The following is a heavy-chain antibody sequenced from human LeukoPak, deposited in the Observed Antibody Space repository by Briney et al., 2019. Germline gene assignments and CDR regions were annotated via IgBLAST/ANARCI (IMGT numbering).Heavy chain of an antibody. CDR1: GGSITSYY. Sequence: SETLSLTCTVSGGSITSYYWSWIRQSPGKGLEWIGYMSYSGSTNYNPSLKSRVTISLDTSKNQFSLKLSSVTAADTAVYYCARTPYDFWSGHNRFDYWGQGTLVTVSS. CDR3: ARTPYDFWSGHNRFDY. D-gene: IGHD3-3*01. V-gene: IGHV4-59*08. CDR2: MSYSGST. J-gene: IGHJ4*02.